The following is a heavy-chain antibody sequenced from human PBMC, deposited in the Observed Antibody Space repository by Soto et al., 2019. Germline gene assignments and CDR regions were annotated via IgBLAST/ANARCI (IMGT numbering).Heavy chain of an antibody. CDR2: ISYDGSNK. CDR1: GFTFSSYA. Sequence: GGSLRLSCAASGFTFSSYAMHWVRQAPGKGLEWVAVISYDGSNKYYADSVKGRFTISRDNSKNTLYLQMNSLRAEDTAVYYFARIYSGSYYGYYYYGMDVWGQGTTVTVSS. J-gene: IGHJ6*02. V-gene: IGHV3-30-3*01. D-gene: IGHD1-26*01. CDR3: ARIYSGSYYGYYYYGMDV.